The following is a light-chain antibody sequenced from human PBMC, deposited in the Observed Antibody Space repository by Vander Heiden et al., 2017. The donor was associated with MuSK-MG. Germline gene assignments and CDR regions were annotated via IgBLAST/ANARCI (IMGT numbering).Light chain of an antibody. V-gene: IGKV1-9*01. Sequence: DIQLTQSPSFLSASVGDRVTITCRASQGVSSYLAWYQQKPGKAPKLLIYGASTLESGVPSRFSGSGSGTEFTLTISSLQPEDFATYYCQQIYSYPSTFGQGTRLEIK. J-gene: IGKJ5*01. CDR2: GAS. CDR3: QQIYSYPST. CDR1: QGVSSY.